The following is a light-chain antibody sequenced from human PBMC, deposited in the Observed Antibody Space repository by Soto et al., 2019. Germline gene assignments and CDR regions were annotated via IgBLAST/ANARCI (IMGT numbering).Light chain of an antibody. CDR3: QQYNDWPLT. Sequence: EILMTQSPVTLSVSPVGRCTLSCMASQSVSSNLAWYQQKPGQAPSLLIYGAFTRATGIPARFSGTGSGTEFTLTISSLQSEDFALYYCQQYNDWPLTFGQGTKVDIK. J-gene: IGKJ1*01. CDR2: GAF. V-gene: IGKV3-15*01. CDR1: QSVSSN.